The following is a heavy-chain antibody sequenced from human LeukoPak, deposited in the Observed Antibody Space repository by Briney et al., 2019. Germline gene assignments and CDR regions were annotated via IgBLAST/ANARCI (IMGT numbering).Heavy chain of an antibody. V-gene: IGHV3-30*02. Sequence: GGSLRLSCAASGFTFSSYGMHWVRQAPGKGLEWVAFIRYDGSNKYYADSVKGRFTISRDNSKNTLYLQMNSLRAEDTAVYYCRYYGSGCYYTLDYWGQGTLVTVSS. J-gene: IGHJ4*02. CDR1: GFTFSSYG. CDR2: IRYDGSNK. D-gene: IGHD3-10*01. CDR3: RYYGSGCYYTLDY.